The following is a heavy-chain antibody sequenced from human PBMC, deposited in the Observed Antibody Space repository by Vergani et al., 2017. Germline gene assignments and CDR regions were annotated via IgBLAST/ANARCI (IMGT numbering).Heavy chain of an antibody. Sequence: DVHLAESGGGFFQPGGSLRLSCSASGFSFNSHWMHWVRQVPGKGLLWVSRIKSDGSITAYADSVKGRFTISRDNAQNTLYLQMNSLRVEDTGVYYCARARCIETCYMSNWLYSWGQGTLVTVAS. CDR3: ARARCIETCYMSNWLYS. V-gene: IGHV3-74*03. J-gene: IGHJ5*01. D-gene: IGHD3-9*01. CDR1: GFSFNSHW. CDR2: IKSDGSIT.